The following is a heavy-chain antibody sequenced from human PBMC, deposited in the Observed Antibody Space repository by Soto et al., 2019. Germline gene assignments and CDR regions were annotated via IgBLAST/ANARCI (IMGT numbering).Heavy chain of an antibody. J-gene: IGHJ4*02. CDR2: ISGYDGNT. D-gene: IGHD6-19*01. CDR3: ARGGSGSYIYY. CDR1: GYTFRSYG. V-gene: IGHV1-18*01. Sequence: HVQLVQSEPEVKKPGASVKVSCKASGYTFRSYGINWVRQAPGQGLEWMGWISGYDGNTNYAQMFQGRVTLTTDTSTTTAYMELRSLISDDTAVYYCARGGSGSYIYYWGRGALVTVSS.